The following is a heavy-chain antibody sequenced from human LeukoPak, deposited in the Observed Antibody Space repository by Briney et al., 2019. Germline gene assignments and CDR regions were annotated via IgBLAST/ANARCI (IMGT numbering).Heavy chain of an antibody. CDR1: GFTFSDYY. V-gene: IGHV3-11*01. CDR3: ARDTIAAAGLSPTYYYYYYMDV. CDR2: ISSSGSTI. D-gene: IGHD6-13*01. Sequence: GGSLRLSCAASGFTFSDYYMSWIRQAPGKGLEWVSYISSSGSTIYYADSVKGRFTISRDNAKNSLYLQMNSLRAEDTAVYYCARDTIAAAGLSPTYYYYYYMDVWGKGTTVTVSS. J-gene: IGHJ6*03.